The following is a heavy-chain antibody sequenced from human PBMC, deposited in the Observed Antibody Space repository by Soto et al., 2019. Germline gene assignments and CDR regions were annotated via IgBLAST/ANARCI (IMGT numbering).Heavy chain of an antibody. V-gene: IGHV4-39*01. Sequence: SETLSLTCTVSGGSIYRSGYYWGWIRQPPGRGLEWIGNIDYNGVTYSNPSLKSRVTISRDTSKNQFSLKLTSVTAADTALYYCGKVLVGATGHTDSDSWGLVTLVTVS. CDR1: GGSIYRSGYY. J-gene: IGHJ4*02. CDR2: IDYNGVT. D-gene: IGHD2-15*01. CDR3: GKVLVGATGHTDSDS.